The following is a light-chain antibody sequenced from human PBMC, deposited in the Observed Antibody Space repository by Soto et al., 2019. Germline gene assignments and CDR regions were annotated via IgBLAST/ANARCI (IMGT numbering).Light chain of an antibody. CDR2: DAS. CDR1: RSISNW. Sequence: TLTAYVGDRVTITCRASRSISNWLAWYQQRPGIAPKLLIFDASILQSGVPSRFSGSGSGTEFTLSISRLQTYDFATYYCQEYGSFSPCRFAGGTKVDIK. CDR3: QEYGSFSPCR. V-gene: IGKV1-5*01. J-gene: IGKJ4*01.